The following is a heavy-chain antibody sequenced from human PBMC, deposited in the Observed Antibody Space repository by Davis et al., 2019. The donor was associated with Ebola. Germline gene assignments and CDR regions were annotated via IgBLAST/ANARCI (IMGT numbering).Heavy chain of an antibody. J-gene: IGHJ5*01. CDR1: GFTLEDYA. CDR2: ISWNSGSK. V-gene: IGHV3-9*01. CDR3: VKDTGTYYDSTGPYFFDS. Sequence: PGGSLRLSCAASGFTLEDYAMHWVRRAPGKGLEWVSGISWNSGSKGYADSVQGRFTISSDNARNSLYLEMNGLRRDDTALYFCVKDTGTYYDSTGPYFFDSWGQGTQVTVSS. D-gene: IGHD3-22*01.